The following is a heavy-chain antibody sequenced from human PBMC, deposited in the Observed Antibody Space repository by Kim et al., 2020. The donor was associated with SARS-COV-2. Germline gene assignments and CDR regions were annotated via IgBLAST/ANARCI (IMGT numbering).Heavy chain of an antibody. Sequence: GGSLRLSCATSGFTFSAYDMIWVRQAPGKGLGRLSFITKSSTTINHADPPKGRSTTSSVNAKNTLHLQMNSLIDEDTAVYLCVRDRMGGAFDIWG. J-gene: IGHJ3*02. V-gene: IGHV3-48*02. CDR2: ITKSSTTI. D-gene: IGHD3-16*01. CDR3: VRDRMGGAFDI. CDR1: GFTFSAYD.